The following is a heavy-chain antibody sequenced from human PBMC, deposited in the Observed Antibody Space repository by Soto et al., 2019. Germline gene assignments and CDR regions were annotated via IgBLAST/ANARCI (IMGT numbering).Heavy chain of an antibody. Sequence: QVQLVQSGAEVKKPGASVKVSCKASGYPFTYYPMHWVRQAPGQRLEWVGWINPDNGNTKYSQNLQGRVTISRDTSASTAYMELRSLRSEDTAVYYCARGLGGDLRGWFDPWGQGTLVIVSS. CDR2: INPDNGNT. V-gene: IGHV1-3*01. CDR1: GYPFTYYP. CDR3: ARGLGGDLRGWFDP. J-gene: IGHJ5*02. D-gene: IGHD2-21*01.